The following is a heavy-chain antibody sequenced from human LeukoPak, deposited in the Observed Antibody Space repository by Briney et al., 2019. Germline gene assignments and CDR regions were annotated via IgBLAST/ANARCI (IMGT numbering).Heavy chain of an antibody. CDR2: IYSGGTT. V-gene: IGHV3-66*01. Sequence: GGSLRLSCAASGFTFSSYAMSWVRQAPGKGLEWVSVIYSGGTTYYADSVKGRFTISRDNSKNTLYLQMNSLRDEDTAVYYCARRILDYFDYWGQGTLVTVSS. CDR1: GFTFSSYA. J-gene: IGHJ4*02. CDR3: ARRILDYFDY.